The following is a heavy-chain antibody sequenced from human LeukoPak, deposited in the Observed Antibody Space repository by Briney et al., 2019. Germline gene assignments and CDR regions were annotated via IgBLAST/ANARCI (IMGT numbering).Heavy chain of an antibody. D-gene: IGHD6-13*01. CDR2: INTNTGNP. J-gene: IGHJ4*02. CDR3: ASQDSSSWYHPFDY. V-gene: IGHV7-4-1*02. CDR1: GYTFTSYA. Sequence: ASVKVSCKASGYTFTSYAMNWVRQAPGQGLEWMGWINTNTGNPTYALGFTGRFVFSLDTSVSTAYLQISSLKAEDTAVYYCASQDSSSWYHPFDYWGQGTLVTVSS.